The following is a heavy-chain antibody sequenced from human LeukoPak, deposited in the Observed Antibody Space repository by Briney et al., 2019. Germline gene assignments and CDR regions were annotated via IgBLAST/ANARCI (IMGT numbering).Heavy chain of an antibody. Sequence: SETLSLTCTVSGGSISSYYWSWIRQPPGKGLEWIGSIYYSGSTYYNPSLKSRVTISVDTSKNQFSLKLSSVTAADTAVYYCARHRVGATTDFDYWGQGTLVTVSS. D-gene: IGHD1-26*01. CDR3: ARHRVGATTDFDY. CDR2: IYYSGST. V-gene: IGHV4-39*01. CDR1: GGSISSYY. J-gene: IGHJ4*02.